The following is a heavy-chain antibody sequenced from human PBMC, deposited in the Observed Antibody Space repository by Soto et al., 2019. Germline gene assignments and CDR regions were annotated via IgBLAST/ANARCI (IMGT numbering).Heavy chain of an antibody. J-gene: IGHJ4*02. Sequence: ASVKVSCKASGYTFTSYGISWVRQAPGQGLEWMGWISAYNGNTNCAQKLQGRVTMTTDTSTSTAYMELRSLRSDDTAVYYCARDMGYYDSSGYFPLDYWGQGTLVTVSS. CDR2: ISAYNGNT. D-gene: IGHD3-22*01. V-gene: IGHV1-18*01. CDR1: GYTFTSYG. CDR3: ARDMGYYDSSGYFPLDY.